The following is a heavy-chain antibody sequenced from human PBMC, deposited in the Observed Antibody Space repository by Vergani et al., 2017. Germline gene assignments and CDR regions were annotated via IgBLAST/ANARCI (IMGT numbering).Heavy chain of an antibody. CDR3: ARGGPWYSSSSVMFDY. J-gene: IGHJ4*02. D-gene: IGHD6-6*01. CDR1: GFTFSSYE. Sequence: EVQLLESGGGLVQSGGSLRLSCAASGFTFSSYEMNWVRQAPGKGLEWVSYISSSGSTIYYADSVKGRFTISRDNAKNSLYLQMNSLRAEDTAVYYCARGGPWYSSSSVMFDYWGQGTLVTVSS. V-gene: IGHV3-48*03. CDR2: ISSSGSTI.